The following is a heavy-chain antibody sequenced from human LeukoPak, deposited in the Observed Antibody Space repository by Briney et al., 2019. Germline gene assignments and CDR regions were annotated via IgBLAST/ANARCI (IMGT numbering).Heavy chain of an antibody. V-gene: IGHV1-69*13. CDR2: IIPIFGTA. Sequence: GASVKVSCKASGGTFSSYAISWVRQAPGQGLEWMGGIIPIFGTANYAQKFQGRVTITADESTSTACMELSSLRSEDTAVYYCARTYDSSGYFDYWGQGTLVTVSS. CDR1: GGTFSSYA. D-gene: IGHD3-22*01. J-gene: IGHJ4*02. CDR3: ARTYDSSGYFDY.